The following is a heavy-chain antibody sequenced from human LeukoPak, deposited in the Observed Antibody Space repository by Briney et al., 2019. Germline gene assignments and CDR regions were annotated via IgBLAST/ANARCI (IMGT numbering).Heavy chain of an antibody. CDR3: ARWGGSYYYDSSGDPNAFDI. V-gene: IGHV4-59*01. J-gene: IGHJ3*02. CDR1: GGSISSYY. CDR2: IYYSGST. Sequence: PSETLSLTCTVSGGSISSYYLSWIRQPPGKGLEWIGYIYYSGSTNYNPSLKSRVTISVDTSKNQFSLKLSSVTAADTAVYYCARWGGSYYYDSSGDPNAFDIWGQGTMVTVSS. D-gene: IGHD3-22*01.